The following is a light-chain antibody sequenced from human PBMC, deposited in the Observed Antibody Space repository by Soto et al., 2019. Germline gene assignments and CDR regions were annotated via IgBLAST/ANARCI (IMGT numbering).Light chain of an antibody. CDR1: QSVSSSY. CDR3: QQYGSSPRIN. V-gene: IGKV3-20*01. J-gene: IGKJ5*01. CDR2: GAS. Sequence: DIALTHSPVTRSFSPVERANLSCRSSQSVSSSYLAWYQQKPGQAHRLLIYGASSRATGIPDRFSGSGSGTDFTLTISRLQPEDFAVYYCQQYGSSPRINLGQGTRRELK.